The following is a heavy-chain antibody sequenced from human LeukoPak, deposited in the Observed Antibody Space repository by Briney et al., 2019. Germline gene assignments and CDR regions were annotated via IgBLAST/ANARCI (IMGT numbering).Heavy chain of an antibody. D-gene: IGHD5-18*01. CDR3: ARDSLNNYYYYYYMDV. CDR1: GYTFTSYD. Sequence: ASVKVSCKASGYTFTSYDINWVRQATGQGLEWVRWMNPNSGNTGYAQKFQGRVTMTRNTSISTAYMELSSLRSEDTAVYYCARDSLNNYYYYYYMDVWGKGTTVTVSS. V-gene: IGHV1-8*01. J-gene: IGHJ6*03. CDR2: MNPNSGNT.